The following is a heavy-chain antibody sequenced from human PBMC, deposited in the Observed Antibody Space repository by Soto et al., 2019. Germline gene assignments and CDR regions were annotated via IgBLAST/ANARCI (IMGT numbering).Heavy chain of an antibody. CDR3: SAPGIAAADGFDY. D-gene: IGHD6-13*01. CDR1: GGTFSSYA. CDR2: IIPIFGTA. Sequence: GASVKVSCKASGGTFSSYAISWVRQAPGQGLEWMGGIIPIFGTANYAQKFQGRVTITADESTSTAYMELSSLRSEDTAVYYCSAPGIAAADGFDYWGQGNLVTVSS. J-gene: IGHJ4*02. V-gene: IGHV1-69*13.